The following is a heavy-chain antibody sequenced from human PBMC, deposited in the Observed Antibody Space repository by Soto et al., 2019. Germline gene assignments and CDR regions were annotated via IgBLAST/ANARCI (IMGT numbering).Heavy chain of an antibody. CDR2: INAHSGGT. Sequence: ASVKVSCKASGFSFTGYYIHWLRQAPGQGLEWMGWINAHSGGTEYAQKFQGRVTLTRDTPISTAYMTLSSLGSDDTAIYYCAKDLTRQLAYWLDPWGQGTQVTVSS. V-gene: IGHV1-2*02. J-gene: IGHJ5*02. CDR1: GFSFTGYY. D-gene: IGHD6-6*01. CDR3: AKDLTRQLAYWLDP.